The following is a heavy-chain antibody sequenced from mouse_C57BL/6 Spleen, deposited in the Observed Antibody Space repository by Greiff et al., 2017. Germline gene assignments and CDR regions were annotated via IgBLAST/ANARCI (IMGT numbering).Heavy chain of an antibody. CDR2: INPNYGTT. Sequence: VQLQQSGPELVTPGASVKISCKASGYSFTDYNINWVKQSHGKSLEWIGVINPNYGTTSYNEKFKGKATLTVDPSSSTAYMQLNSLTSEDSAVYDCARTGYYEGGRDYWGQGTSVTVSS. CDR1: GYSFTDYN. D-gene: IGHD2-4*01. CDR3: ARTGYYEGGRDY. V-gene: IGHV1-39*01. J-gene: IGHJ4*01.